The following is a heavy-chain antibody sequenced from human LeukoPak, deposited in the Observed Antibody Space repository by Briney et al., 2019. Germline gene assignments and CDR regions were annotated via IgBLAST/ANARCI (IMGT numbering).Heavy chain of an antibody. D-gene: IGHD4-23*01. CDR1: GFSFSVYS. Sequence: PGGSLRLSCAASGFSFSVYSMNWVRQAPGKGLEWVSCISSRSYTDYADSVRGRFTIFRDNAKNSLFLQMNSLRAEDTAVYYCASYGGFTSATLVDLLWGQGTLVTVSS. CDR3: ASYGGFTSATLVDLL. V-gene: IGHV3-69-1*01. J-gene: IGHJ4*02. CDR2: ISSRSYT.